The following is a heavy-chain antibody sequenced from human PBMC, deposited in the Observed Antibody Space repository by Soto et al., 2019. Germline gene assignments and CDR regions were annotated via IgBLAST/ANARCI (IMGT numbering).Heavy chain of an antibody. CDR3: AKDFNRHGHIVVYGMDV. Sequence: GGSLRLSCAASGFTFSSYAMSWVRQAPGKGLEWVSAISGSGGSTYYADSVKGRFTISRDNSKNTLYLQMNSLRAEDTAVYYCAKDFNRHGHIVVYGMDVWGQGTTVTVSS. CDR1: GFTFSSYA. J-gene: IGHJ6*02. V-gene: IGHV3-23*01. CDR2: ISGSGGST. D-gene: IGHD2-21*01.